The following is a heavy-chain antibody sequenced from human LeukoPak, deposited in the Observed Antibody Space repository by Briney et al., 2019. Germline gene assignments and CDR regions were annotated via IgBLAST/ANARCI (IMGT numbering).Heavy chain of an antibody. CDR2: TSYNGNT. Sequence: ATVKPSCKASGYTFSNYGISWVRQAPGLGLEWMGWTSYNGNTNYAQKFQDRVTMTTDTSTTTAYMELRSLESADTAVCYCARHSGSGWRALGYWGQGTLVTVSS. CDR1: GYTFSNYG. CDR3: ARHSGSGWRALGY. D-gene: IGHD6-19*01. V-gene: IGHV1-18*04. J-gene: IGHJ4*02.